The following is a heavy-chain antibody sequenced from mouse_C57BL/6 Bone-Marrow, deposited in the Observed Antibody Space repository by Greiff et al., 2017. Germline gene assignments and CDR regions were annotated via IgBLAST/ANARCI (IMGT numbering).Heavy chain of an antibody. J-gene: IGHJ2*01. CDR3: ARHASYVPFRY. V-gene: IGHV1-69*01. CDR2: IDPSDSYT. Sequence: VQLQQSGAELVMPGASVKLSCKASGYTFTSYWMHWVKQRPGQGLEWIGEIDPSDSYTNYNQKFKGKSTLTVDKSSSTAYMQLSSLTSEDSAVYYCARHASYVPFRYWGQGTTLTVSS. D-gene: IGHD6-1*01. CDR1: GYTFTSYW.